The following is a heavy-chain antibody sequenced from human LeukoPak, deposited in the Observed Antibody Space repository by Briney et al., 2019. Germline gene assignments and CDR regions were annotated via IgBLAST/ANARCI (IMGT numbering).Heavy chain of an antibody. V-gene: IGHV4-38-2*02. Sequence: PSETLPLTCTVSGFSISSDYYWGWIRQPPGKGLEWLGSVSHSGITYYNSSLNSRVTISVDTSNNQFSLKVNSVTAADTAVYYCARLVIPWGQGILVTVSS. CDR1: GFSISSDYY. CDR3: ARLVIP. CDR2: VSHSGIT. D-gene: IGHD3-10*01. J-gene: IGHJ5*02.